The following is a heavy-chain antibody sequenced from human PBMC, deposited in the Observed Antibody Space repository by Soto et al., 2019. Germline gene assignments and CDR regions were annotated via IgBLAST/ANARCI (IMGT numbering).Heavy chain of an antibody. Sequence: QVQLVQSGAEVKKPGASVKVSCKASGYTFTSYGISWVRQATGQGPEWMGWISPNNGNTNYAQKVQGRVTMTTDTSASTAYMALRSLRSDDTAVYYCARETDFWNGDYNYWGQGTLVTVSS. V-gene: IGHV1-18*01. CDR1: GYTFTSYG. CDR2: ISPNNGNT. J-gene: IGHJ4*02. CDR3: ARETDFWNGDYNY. D-gene: IGHD3-3*01.